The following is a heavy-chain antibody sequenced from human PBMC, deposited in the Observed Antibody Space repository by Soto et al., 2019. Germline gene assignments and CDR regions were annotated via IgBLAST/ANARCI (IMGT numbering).Heavy chain of an antibody. J-gene: IGHJ5*02. Sequence: SETLSLTCTVSGGSISSSSYYWGWIRQPPGKGLEWIGSIYYSGSTYYNPSLKSRVTISVDTSKNQFSLKLSSVTAADTAVYYCARGSSGWYISWFDPWGQGTLVTVSS. V-gene: IGHV4-39*01. CDR3: ARGSSGWYISWFDP. CDR1: GGSISSSSYY. CDR2: IYYSGST. D-gene: IGHD6-19*01.